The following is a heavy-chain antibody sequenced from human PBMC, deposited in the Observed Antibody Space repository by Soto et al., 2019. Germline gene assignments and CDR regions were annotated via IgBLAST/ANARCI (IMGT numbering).Heavy chain of an antibody. CDR1: GFSLSTSGVG. CDR3: AHGRIAAAGLDY. Sequence: QITLKESGPPLVKPTQTLTLTCTFSGFSLSTSGVGVGWIRQPPGKALEWLALIYWDDDKRYSPSLKSRLTITKDTSKNQVVLTMTNMDPVDTATYYCAHGRIAAAGLDYWGQGTLVTVSS. V-gene: IGHV2-5*02. J-gene: IGHJ4*02. CDR2: IYWDDDK. D-gene: IGHD6-13*01.